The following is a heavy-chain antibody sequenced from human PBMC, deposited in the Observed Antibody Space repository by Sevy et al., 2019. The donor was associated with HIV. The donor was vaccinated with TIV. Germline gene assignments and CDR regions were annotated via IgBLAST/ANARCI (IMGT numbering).Heavy chain of an antibody. J-gene: IGHJ6*02. CDR2: IIPIFGTA. CDR3: ARGAGDIVVVPAAIRYYYYGMDV. D-gene: IGHD2-2*01. V-gene: IGHV1-69*13. CDR1: GGTFSSYA. Sequence: ASVKVSCKASGGTFSSYAISWVRQAPGQGLEWMGGIIPIFGTANYAQKFQGRVTITADESTSTAYMELSSLGSEDTAVYYCARGAGDIVVVPAAIRYYYYGMDVWGQGTTVTVSS.